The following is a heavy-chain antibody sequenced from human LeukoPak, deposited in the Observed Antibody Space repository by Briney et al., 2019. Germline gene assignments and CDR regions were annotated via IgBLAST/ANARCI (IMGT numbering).Heavy chain of an antibody. CDR1: GGSFSGYY. V-gene: IGHV4-34*01. Sequence: SETLSLTCAVYGGSFSGYYWSWLRQPPGKGLEWIGEINHSGSTNYNPSLKSRVTISVDTSKNQFSLKLSSVTAADTAVYYCAGLPAANLYYYYGMDVWGQGTTVTVSS. CDR2: INHSGST. CDR3: AGLPAANLYYYYGMDV. J-gene: IGHJ6*02. D-gene: IGHD2-2*01.